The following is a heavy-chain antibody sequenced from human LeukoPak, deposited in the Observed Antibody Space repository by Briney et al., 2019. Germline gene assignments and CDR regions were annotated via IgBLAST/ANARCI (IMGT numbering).Heavy chain of an antibody. D-gene: IGHD6-19*01. Sequence: GGSLRLSCAASGLTFRNFAMAWVRQAPGKGLEWAPSITDTGDATGYTDSVKGRFTISRDNSKNTLYLQMNSLRAEDTAVYYCARGTPSSSGWLYYGMDVWGKGTTVTVSS. CDR3: ARGTPSSSGWLYYGMDV. J-gene: IGHJ6*04. CDR2: ITDTGDAT. V-gene: IGHV3-23*01. CDR1: GLTFRNFA.